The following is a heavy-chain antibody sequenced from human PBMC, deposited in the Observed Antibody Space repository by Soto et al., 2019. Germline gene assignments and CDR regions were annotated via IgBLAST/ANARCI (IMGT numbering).Heavy chain of an antibody. CDR3: ASAPKWRYLDY. J-gene: IGHJ4*02. CDR1: GGSISGYY. CDR2: IYYTGST. V-gene: IGHV4-59*08. D-gene: IGHD2-8*01. Sequence: PSETLSLTCTVSGGSISGYYWSWIRQPPGKRLEWIGYIYYTGSTNYNPSLRSRVTISIDTSKNQFSLQLSSVTAADTAVYYCASAPKWRYLDYWGQGTLVTVS.